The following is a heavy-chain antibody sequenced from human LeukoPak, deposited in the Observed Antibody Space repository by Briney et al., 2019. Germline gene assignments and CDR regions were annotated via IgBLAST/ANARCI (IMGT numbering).Heavy chain of an antibody. CDR1: GVSISSYY. D-gene: IGHD1-26*01. CDR3: ARGSGVGWFDP. Sequence: SETLSLTCTVSGVSISSYYWSWIRQPPGKGLEWIGYIYYSGSTNYNPSLKSRVTISVDTSKNQFSLKLSSVTAADTAVYYCARGSGVGWFDPWGQGTLVTVSS. J-gene: IGHJ5*02. V-gene: IGHV4-59*01. CDR2: IYYSGST.